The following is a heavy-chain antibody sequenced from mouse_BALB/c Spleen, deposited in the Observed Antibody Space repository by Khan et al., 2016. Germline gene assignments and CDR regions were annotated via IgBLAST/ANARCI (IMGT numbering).Heavy chain of an antibody. Sequence: VQLQQPGAELVRSGASAKLSCTASVFNIKDYYMHWVEQRPEQGLEWIGWIDPENGDTEYAPKFQGKATMTADSCSNPAYLQFSSLTSEVSAVSYCNAIYYGSDVSFDYKGQGTTLTVYS. D-gene: IGHD1-1*01. V-gene: IGHV14-4*02. CDR2: IDPENGDT. J-gene: IGHJ2*01. CDR3: NAIYYGSDVSFDY. CDR1: VFNIKDYY.